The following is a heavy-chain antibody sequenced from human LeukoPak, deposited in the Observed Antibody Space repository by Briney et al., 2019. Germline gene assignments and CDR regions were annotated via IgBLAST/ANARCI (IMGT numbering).Heavy chain of an antibody. CDR3: AREGYSSSWYGLPHYYYYYMDV. CDR2: IRGSGGST. CDR1: GFTFSSYA. Sequence: SGGSLRLSCAASGFTFSSYAMSWVRQAPGKGLEWVSGIRGSGGSTYYADSVKGQFTISRDNSKNTLYLQMNSLRAEDTAVYYCAREGYSSSWYGLPHYYYYYMDVWGKGTTVTVSS. V-gene: IGHV3-23*01. J-gene: IGHJ6*03. D-gene: IGHD6-13*01.